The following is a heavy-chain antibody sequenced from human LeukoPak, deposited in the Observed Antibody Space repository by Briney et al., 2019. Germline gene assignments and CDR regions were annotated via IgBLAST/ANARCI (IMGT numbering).Heavy chain of an antibody. J-gene: IGHJ3*02. CDR3: ARDNALSSSSSWYSSDAFDI. CDR1: GGSISSSSYY. D-gene: IGHD6-13*01. Sequence: PSEILSLTCTVSGGSISSSSYYWGWIRQPPGKGLEWIGSIYYSGSTYYNPSLKSRVTISVDTSKNQFSLKLSSVTAADTAVYYCARDNALSSSSSWYSSDAFDIWGQGTMVTVSS. V-gene: IGHV4-39*07. CDR2: IYYSGST.